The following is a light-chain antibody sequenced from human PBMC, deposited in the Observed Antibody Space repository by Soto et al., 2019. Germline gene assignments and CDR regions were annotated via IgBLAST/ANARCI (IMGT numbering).Light chain of an antibody. V-gene: IGKV3-20*01. CDR2: GAS. Sequence: EIVLTQSPGTLSLSPGERATLSCRASQSVTSTYLAWYQQKPGQAPRRLIYGASNRATGIPDRFTGSGSGTDFTLTISRLEPEDFAVYYCQQYGGSPLTFGGGTKVEIK. CDR3: QQYGGSPLT. J-gene: IGKJ4*01. CDR1: QSVTSTY.